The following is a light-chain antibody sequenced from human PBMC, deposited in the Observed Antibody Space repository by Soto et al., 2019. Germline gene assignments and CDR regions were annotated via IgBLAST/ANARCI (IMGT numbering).Light chain of an antibody. Sequence: EDVLTQSPDTLSLPPGERATLSCRASQSISSYLAWYQQKPGQAPRLLIYGASSRATGIPDRFSGSGSGTDFTLTISRLEPEDFAVYYCQQYGSSPRITFGQGTRLEIK. J-gene: IGKJ5*01. CDR2: GAS. CDR1: QSISSY. CDR3: QQYGSSPRIT. V-gene: IGKV3-20*01.